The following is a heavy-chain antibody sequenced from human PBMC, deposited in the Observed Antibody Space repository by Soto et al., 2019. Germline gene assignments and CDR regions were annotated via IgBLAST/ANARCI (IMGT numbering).Heavy chain of an antibody. V-gene: IGHV1-2*04. Sequence: ASVKVSCKASGYLFTGYYMHWVRQAPGQGLEWMGGINPNSGDTNYAQKFQGWVTMTRDTSINTAYMELTRLKSDDTAVYYCARGRGSFSAFDIWGQGTMVTVSS. J-gene: IGHJ3*02. CDR3: ARGRGSFSAFDI. D-gene: IGHD3-10*01. CDR2: INPNSGDT. CDR1: GYLFTGYY.